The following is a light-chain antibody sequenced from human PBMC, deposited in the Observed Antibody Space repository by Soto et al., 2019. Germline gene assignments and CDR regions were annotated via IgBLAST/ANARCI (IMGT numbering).Light chain of an antibody. V-gene: IGKV1-39*01. CDR3: QQSESTPYT. J-gene: IGKJ2*01. CDR2: DAS. Sequence: DIQMTQSPSSLSASVGDRGTITGRSSETISTYLNWYQHKPGKAPRLLIYDASSLLSGVPSRFSGSGSGTDFTLTIASLPNEDFSTYYCQQSESTPYTFGKGTKVEI. CDR1: ETISTY.